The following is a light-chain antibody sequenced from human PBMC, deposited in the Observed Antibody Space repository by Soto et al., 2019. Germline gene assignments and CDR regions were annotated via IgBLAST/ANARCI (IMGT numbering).Light chain of an antibody. CDR2: TTS. J-gene: IGKJ5*01. V-gene: IGKV1-12*01. CDR1: QGASGY. Sequence: DIQLTQSPSSVSASVGDRVTITCRASQGASGYLAWYQQKPGTAPKLLIYTTSTLQSGVPSRFSGSRSGADFTLTISSLQPEDFATYYCQQATISPLTFGQGTRLDIK. CDR3: QQATISPLT.